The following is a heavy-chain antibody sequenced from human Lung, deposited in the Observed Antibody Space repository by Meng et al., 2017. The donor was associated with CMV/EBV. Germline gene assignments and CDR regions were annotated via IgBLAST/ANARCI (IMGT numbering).Heavy chain of an antibody. CDR2: ISYSGST. D-gene: IGHD2-15*01. V-gene: IGHV4-59*01. Sequence: SETXSLTCTLSGHPITTYYWSWIRQPPGKGLEWIGYISYSGSTNYSPSLRSRVSLSVDTSKNQFSLELSAVTAADTAIYYCARDRAALGYYYYAMDVWGQGXTVTVSS. J-gene: IGHJ6*02. CDR1: GHPITTYY. CDR3: ARDRAALGYYYYAMDV.